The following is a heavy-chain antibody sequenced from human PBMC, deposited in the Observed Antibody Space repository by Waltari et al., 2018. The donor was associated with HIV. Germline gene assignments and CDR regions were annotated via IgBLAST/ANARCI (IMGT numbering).Heavy chain of an antibody. Sequence: EVQLVESGGGLVQPGGSLKLSCAASGFTFSGSAMHWVRQASGKGLEWVGRIRSKANSYATAYAASVKGRFTISRDDSKNTAYLQMNSLKTEDTAVYYCTRHETSTTVTTDYWGQGTLVTVSS. V-gene: IGHV3-73*01. D-gene: IGHD4-17*01. CDR1: GFTFSGSA. CDR3: TRHETSTTVTTDY. J-gene: IGHJ4*02. CDR2: IRSKANSYAT.